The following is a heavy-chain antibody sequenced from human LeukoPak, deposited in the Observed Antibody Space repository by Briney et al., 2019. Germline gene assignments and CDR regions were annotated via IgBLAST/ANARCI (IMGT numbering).Heavy chain of an antibody. CDR2: INHRGST. CDR1: GGSISGYY. D-gene: IGHD3-16*02. Sequence: SETLSLTCTVSGGSISGYYWNWIRQPPGKGLEWIGEINHRGSTNYNPSLKSRVTISVDTSKKQFSLKLSSVTAADTAVYYCARGRTTYDYVWGSYRPPDYWGQGALVTVSS. CDR3: ARGRTTYDYVWGSYRPPDY. V-gene: IGHV4-34*01. J-gene: IGHJ4*02.